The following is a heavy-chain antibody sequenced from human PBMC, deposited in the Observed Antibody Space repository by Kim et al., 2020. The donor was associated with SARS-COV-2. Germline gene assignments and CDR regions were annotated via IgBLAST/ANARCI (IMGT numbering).Heavy chain of an antibody. CDR1: GGSISSSDYY. CDR3: ARHGCTGGFCYFAP. V-gene: IGHV4-39*01. Sequence: SETLSLTCTVSGGSISSSDYYWGWIRQPPGKGLEWIGSIYYTGTTYYNPSLKSRVTISIDTSKNQFSLNLTSVTDATVYYCARHGCTGGFCYFAPWGQGTLVTVSS. D-gene: IGHD2-8*02. J-gene: IGHJ5*02. CDR2: IYYTGTT.